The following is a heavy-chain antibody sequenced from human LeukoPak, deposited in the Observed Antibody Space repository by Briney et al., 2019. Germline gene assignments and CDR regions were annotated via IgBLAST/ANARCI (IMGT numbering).Heavy chain of an antibody. V-gene: IGHV1-69*13. CDR1: GGTFSSYA. J-gene: IGHJ4*02. CDR3: ARETPDDSSGYYFDY. CDR2: IIPIFGTA. Sequence: GASVTVSCKASGGTFSSYAISWVRQAPGQGLEWMGGIIPIFGTANYAQKFQGRVTITADESTSTAYMELSSLRSEDTAVYYCARETPDDSSGYYFDYWGQGTLVTVSS. D-gene: IGHD3-22*01.